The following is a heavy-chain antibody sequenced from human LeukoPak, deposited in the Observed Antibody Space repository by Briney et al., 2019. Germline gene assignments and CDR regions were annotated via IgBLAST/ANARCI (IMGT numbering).Heavy chain of an antibody. J-gene: IGHJ6*03. Sequence: SETLSLTCAVYGGSFSGYYWSWIRQPPGKGLEWIGEINHSGSTNYNPSLKSRVTISVDTSKNQFSLKLSSVTAADTAVYYCARARYDFWSGYYPGPYYYYYMDVWGKGTTVTVSS. CDR2: INHSGST. CDR3: ARARYDFWSGYYPGPYYYYYMDV. V-gene: IGHV4-34*01. CDR1: GGSFSGYY. D-gene: IGHD3-3*01.